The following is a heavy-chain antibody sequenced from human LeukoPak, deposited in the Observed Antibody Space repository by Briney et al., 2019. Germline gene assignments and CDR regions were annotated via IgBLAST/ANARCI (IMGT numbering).Heavy chain of an antibody. CDR2: IYTSGST. V-gene: IGHV4-59*10. D-gene: IGHD1-26*01. CDR1: GGSFSGYY. Sequence: SETLSLTCAVYGGSFSGYYWSWIRQPAGKGLEWIGRIYTSGSTNYNPSLKSRVTMSVDTSKNQFSLKLTSVTAADTAVYYCARGPLPRGSYAIDYWGQGTLVTVSS. J-gene: IGHJ4*02. CDR3: ARGPLPRGSYAIDY.